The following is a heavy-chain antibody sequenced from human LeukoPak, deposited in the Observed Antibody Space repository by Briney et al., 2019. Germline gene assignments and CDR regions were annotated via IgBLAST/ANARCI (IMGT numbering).Heavy chain of an antibody. CDR2: ISYDGSNK. Sequence: AGGSLRLSCAASGFTFSSYGMHWVRQAPGKGLEWVAVISYDGSNKYYADSVKGRFTISRDNSKNTLYLQMNSLRAEDTAVYYCAKDWDYYDSSGYYWGQGTLVTVSS. D-gene: IGHD3-22*01. V-gene: IGHV3-30*18. CDR1: GFTFSSYG. CDR3: AKDWDYYDSSGYY. J-gene: IGHJ4*02.